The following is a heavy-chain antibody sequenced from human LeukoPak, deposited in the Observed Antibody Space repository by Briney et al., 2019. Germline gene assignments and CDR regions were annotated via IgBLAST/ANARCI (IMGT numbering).Heavy chain of an antibody. V-gene: IGHV1-46*01. D-gene: IGHD1-26*01. J-gene: IGHJ4*02. CDR1: GYTFTSYY. Sequence: ASVKVSCKASGYTFTSYYMHWVRQAPGQGLEWMGIINPSGGSTSYAQKFQGRVTMTRDMSTSTVYMELSSLRSEDTAVYYCARLPGGVRATQSDYFDYWGQGTLVTVSS. CDR2: INPSGGST. CDR3: ARLPGGVRATQSDYFDY.